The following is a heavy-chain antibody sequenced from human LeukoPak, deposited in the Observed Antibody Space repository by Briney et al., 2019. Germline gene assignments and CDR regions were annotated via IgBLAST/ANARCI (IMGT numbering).Heavy chain of an antibody. V-gene: IGHV4-39*07. CDR3: ARDKGRGWLRFENLDAFDI. CDR2: IYYSGST. Sequence: PSETLSLTCTVSGGSISSSSYYWGWIRQPPGKGLEWIGSIYYSGSTYYNPSLKSRVTISVDTSKNQFSLKLSSVTAADTAVYYCARDKGRGWLRFENLDAFDIWDQGTMVTVSS. J-gene: IGHJ3*02. D-gene: IGHD5-12*01. CDR1: GGSISSSSYY.